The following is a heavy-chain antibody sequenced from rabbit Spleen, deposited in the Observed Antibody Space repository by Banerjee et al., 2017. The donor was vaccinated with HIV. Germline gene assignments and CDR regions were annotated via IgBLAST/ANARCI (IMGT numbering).Heavy chain of an antibody. Sequence: QEQLVESGGGLVRPEGSLKLSCKASGFDFSNYGVSWVRQAPGKGLEWIACINIGSSGATYYASWAKGRFTITRSTSLNTVTLQLNSLTVADTATYFCARADDSNRSYSFGLGGPGTLGTVS. D-gene: IGHD8-1*01. V-gene: IGHV1S47*01. CDR2: INIGSSGAT. CDR3: ARADDSNRSYSFGL. CDR1: GFDFSNYG. J-gene: IGHJ4*01.